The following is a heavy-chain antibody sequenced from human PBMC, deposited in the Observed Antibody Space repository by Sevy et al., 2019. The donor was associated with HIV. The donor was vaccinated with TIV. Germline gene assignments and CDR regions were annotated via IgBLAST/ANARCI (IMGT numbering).Heavy chain of an antibody. CDR3: ATAFCSGGRCYSLAY. V-gene: IGHV1-18*04. CDR2: IIPNNGDT. Sequence: ASVKVSCKASGYTFTTYRITWVRQAPGQSLEWMGWIIPNNGDTNCAQKDRGRVTMATDTSTSTAYMELRSLRSDDTAVYYCATAFCSGGRCYSLAYWGQGTLVTVSS. J-gene: IGHJ4*02. D-gene: IGHD2-15*01. CDR1: GYTFTTYR.